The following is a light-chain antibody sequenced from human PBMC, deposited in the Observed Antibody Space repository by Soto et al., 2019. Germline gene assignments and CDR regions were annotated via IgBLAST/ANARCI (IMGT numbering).Light chain of an antibody. CDR1: QSISNN. V-gene: IGKV3-20*01. Sequence: EIVLTQSPATLSLSPGERATLSCRASQSISNNLAWYQQKPGQAPRLLIYGASSRATGIPDRFSGSGSGTDFTLTISRLEPEDFGVYYCQQYGRSPWTFGQGTKVDI. J-gene: IGKJ1*01. CDR3: QQYGRSPWT. CDR2: GAS.